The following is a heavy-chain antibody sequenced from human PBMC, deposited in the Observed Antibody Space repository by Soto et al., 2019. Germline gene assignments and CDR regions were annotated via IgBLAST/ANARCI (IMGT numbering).Heavy chain of an antibody. V-gene: IGHV3-30*19. J-gene: IGHJ6*02. CDR2: ISYDGSNK. D-gene: IGHD2-2*01. Sequence: GGSLRLSCAASGFSFRSYGIRWVRQAPGKGLEWVAVISYDGSNKYYADSVKGRFTISRDNSKNTLSLQMYSLRPEDTAIYYCAKDVETGYCSSTSCYPHFYSVDVWGQGTTVTVSS. CDR1: GFSFRSYG. CDR3: AKDVETGYCSSTSCYPHFYSVDV.